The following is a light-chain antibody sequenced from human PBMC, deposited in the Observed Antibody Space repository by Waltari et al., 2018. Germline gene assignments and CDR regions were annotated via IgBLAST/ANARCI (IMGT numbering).Light chain of an antibody. J-gene: IGKJ2*01. CDR1: QSVSSSD. CDR3: QQYGSSLYT. V-gene: IGKV3-20*01. CDR2: GAS. Sequence: EIVLTQSQGTLSLSPGERATLSGRDSQSVSSSDLAWYQQTPGQAPSLTIYGASSQATGIPDRLSGSGSGTDFTLTISRLEPEDFAVYYFQQYGSSLYTFGQGTKLEIK.